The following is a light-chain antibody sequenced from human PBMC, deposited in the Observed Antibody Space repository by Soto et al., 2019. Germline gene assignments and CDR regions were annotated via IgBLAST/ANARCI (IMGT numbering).Light chain of an antibody. CDR3: QQRSNWTWT. Sequence: EIVLTHSPATLSLSPGERATLSCRASQSVSSYLAWYQQKPGQAPRLLIYDASNRATGIPARFSGSGSGTDFTLTIRGLELEDFAVYYCQQRSNWTWTFGQGTRVDIK. V-gene: IGKV3-11*01. CDR2: DAS. J-gene: IGKJ1*01. CDR1: QSVSSY.